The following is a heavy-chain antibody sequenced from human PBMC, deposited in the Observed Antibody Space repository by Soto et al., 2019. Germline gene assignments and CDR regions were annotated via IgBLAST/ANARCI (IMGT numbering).Heavy chain of an antibody. V-gene: IGHV3-30*18. CDR2: ISYDGSNK. J-gene: IGHJ4*02. D-gene: IGHD6-19*01. CDR3: AKDAATPAGADY. Sequence: LRLSCAASGFTFSSYGMHWVHQAPGKGLEWVAVISYDGSNKYYADSVKGRFTISRDNSKNTLYLQMNSLRAEDTAVYYCAKDAATPAGADYWGQGTRVTVSS. CDR1: GFTFSSYG.